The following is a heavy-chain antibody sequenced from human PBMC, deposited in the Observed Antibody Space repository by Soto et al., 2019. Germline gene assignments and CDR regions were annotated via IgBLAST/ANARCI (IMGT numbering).Heavy chain of an antibody. CDR3: ARGDTAMASADPIDY. CDR2: IWYDGSNK. J-gene: IGHJ4*02. CDR1: GFTFSSYG. D-gene: IGHD5-18*01. Sequence: QVQLVESGGGVVQPGRSLRLSCAASGFTFSSYGMHWVRQAPGKGLEWVAVIWYDGSNKYYADSVKGRFTIYRDNSKNTVYVQMNSLGAEDTAVYYCARGDTAMASADPIDYWGQGTLVTVSS. V-gene: IGHV3-33*01.